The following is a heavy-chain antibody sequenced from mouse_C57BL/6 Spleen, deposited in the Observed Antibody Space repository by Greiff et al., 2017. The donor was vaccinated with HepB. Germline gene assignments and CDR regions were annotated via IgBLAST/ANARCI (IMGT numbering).Heavy chain of an antibody. J-gene: IGHJ1*03. CDR1: GYTFTSYW. CDR3: ARSGYYGSSYGYFDV. CDR2: IDPSDSYT. Sequence: QVQLQQPGAELVMPGASVKLSCKASGYTFTSYWMHWVKQRPGQGLEWIGEIDPSDSYTNYNQKFKGKSTLTVDTSSSTAYMQLSSLTSEDSAVYYCARSGYYGSSYGYFDVWGTGTTVTVSS. V-gene: IGHV1-69*01. D-gene: IGHD1-1*01.